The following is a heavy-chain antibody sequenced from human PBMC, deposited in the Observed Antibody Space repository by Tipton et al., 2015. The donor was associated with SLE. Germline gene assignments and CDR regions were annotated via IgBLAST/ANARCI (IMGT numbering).Heavy chain of an antibody. CDR3: VRAAHRNVNNWFDP. Sequence: QVQLVQSGAEVKEPGASVKVSCKTSGYTFTDYYIHWVRQAPGQGLEWMGYINSNTGGTLVAQNYQGRVTMTRDTSLATTYMELNRLTSDDAATYYCVRAAHRNVNNWFDPWGQGTLVTVSS. CDR1: GYTFTDYY. CDR2: INSNTGGT. D-gene: IGHD1-1*01. J-gene: IGHJ5*02. V-gene: IGHV1-2*02.